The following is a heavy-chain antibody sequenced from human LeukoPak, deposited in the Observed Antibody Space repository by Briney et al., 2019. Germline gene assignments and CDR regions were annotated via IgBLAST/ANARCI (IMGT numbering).Heavy chain of an antibody. J-gene: IGHJ5*02. Sequence: SETLSLTCTVSGGSISSYYWSWIRQPPGKGLEWIGYTSYSGNTNYNPSLKSRVTMSVDTSRKQFSLTLTSVTSADTAVYYCTRAPRKAWFDPWGQGTLVTVSS. CDR1: GGSISSYY. V-gene: IGHV4-59*01. CDR3: TRAPRKAWFDP. D-gene: IGHD1-14*01. CDR2: TSYSGNT.